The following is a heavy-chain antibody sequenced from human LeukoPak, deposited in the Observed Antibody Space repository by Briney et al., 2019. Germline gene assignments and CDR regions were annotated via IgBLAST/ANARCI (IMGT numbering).Heavy chain of an antibody. J-gene: IGHJ5*02. CDR1: GGTFSSYA. V-gene: IGHV1-69*05. CDR2: IIPIFGTA. D-gene: IGHD2-2*01. CDR3: ASSLVVVPAVSDWFDP. Sequence: ASVKVSCKASGGTFSSYAISWVRQAPGQGLEWMGRIIPIFGTANYAQKFQSRVTITTDESTSTAYMELSSLRSEGTAVYYCASSLVVVPAVSDWFDPWGQGTLVTVSS.